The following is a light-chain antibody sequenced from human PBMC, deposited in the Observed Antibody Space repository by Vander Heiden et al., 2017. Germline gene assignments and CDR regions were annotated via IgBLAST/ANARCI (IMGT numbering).Light chain of an antibody. Sequence: DIQMTQSPSSLSVSVGDRVTITCQASQDINKYLNWYQHKPGKAPKLLIYDASKLEKGVPSRFSGSGSGTDFTFSISSLQPEDRATYYCQQYDLFHTFGQGTKMEIK. CDR2: DAS. CDR1: QDINKY. CDR3: QQYDLFHT. J-gene: IGKJ2*01. V-gene: IGKV1-33*01.